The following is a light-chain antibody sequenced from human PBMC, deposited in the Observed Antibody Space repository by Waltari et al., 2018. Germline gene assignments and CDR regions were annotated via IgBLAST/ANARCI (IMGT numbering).Light chain of an antibody. J-gene: IGKJ1*01. CDR1: QFMSVY. Sequence: TQSPSSLSASVGDTVTITCRASQFMSVYLNWFQQKPGEAPKLLIYATFELEIGVPGRIRGTSSGTDFTLTISSLQAEDFATYYCQQSYTFPRTFGQGTKVEIK. V-gene: IGKV1-39*01. CDR2: ATF. CDR3: QQSYTFPRT.